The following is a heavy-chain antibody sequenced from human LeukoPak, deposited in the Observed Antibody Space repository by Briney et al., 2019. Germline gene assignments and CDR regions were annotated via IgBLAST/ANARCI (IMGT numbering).Heavy chain of an antibody. V-gene: IGHV1-18*01. CDR2: ITTYNGNT. J-gene: IGHJ4*02. CDR3: ARGYDYGDYVGDFDY. Sequence: ASVKVSCKASGYTFTSYPICRVRQAPGQGLEWMGWITTYNGNTNYAQKLQGRVTMTTDTSTSTAYMDLRGLRSDVTAVYYCARGYDYGDYVGDFDYWGQGTLVTVSS. D-gene: IGHD4-17*01. CDR1: GYTFTSYP.